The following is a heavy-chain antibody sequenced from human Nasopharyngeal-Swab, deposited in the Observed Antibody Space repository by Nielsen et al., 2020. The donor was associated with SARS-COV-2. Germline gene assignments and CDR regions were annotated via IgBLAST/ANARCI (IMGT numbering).Heavy chain of an antibody. J-gene: IGHJ4*02. Sequence: SETLSLTCTVSGGSISRYYWSWIRQPPGKGLEWIGYIYYSGSTNYNPSLKSRVTISIDTSKNQFSLQLSSVTAADTAVYYCAAFQGGYSYGYIHWGQGTLVTVSS. CDR2: IYYSGST. CDR3: AAFQGGYSYGYIH. CDR1: GGSISRYY. D-gene: IGHD5-18*01. V-gene: IGHV4-59*08.